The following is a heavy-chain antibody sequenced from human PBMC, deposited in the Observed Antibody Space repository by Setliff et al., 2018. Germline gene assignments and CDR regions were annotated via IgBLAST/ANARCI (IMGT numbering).Heavy chain of an antibody. CDR3: VREFSGGWFDY. Sequence: ASVKVSCKVSGYTLTELSMHWVRQAPGKGLEWMGGFDPEDGETIYAQRFQDRVTMTRDTSTNTVYMELSSLRSEDTAVYYCVREFSGGWFDYWGQGTLVTVSS. D-gene: IGHD6-19*01. CDR1: GYTLTELS. CDR2: FDPEDGET. V-gene: IGHV1-24*01. J-gene: IGHJ4*02.